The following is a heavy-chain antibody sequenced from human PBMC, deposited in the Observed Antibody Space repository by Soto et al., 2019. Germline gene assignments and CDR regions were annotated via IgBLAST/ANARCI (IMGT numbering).Heavy chain of an antibody. CDR1: GYTFTSYG. V-gene: IGHV1-18*01. Sequence: QVQLVQSGAEVKKPGASVKVSCKASGYTFTSYGISWVRQAPGQGLEWMGWISAYNGNTNYAQKLQGRVIMTTDTSPSTAYMELRSLRSDDTAVYYCARGTYYYDTSGLGAFDYWGQGTLVTVSS. J-gene: IGHJ4*02. D-gene: IGHD3-22*01. CDR2: ISAYNGNT. CDR3: ARGTYYYDTSGLGAFDY.